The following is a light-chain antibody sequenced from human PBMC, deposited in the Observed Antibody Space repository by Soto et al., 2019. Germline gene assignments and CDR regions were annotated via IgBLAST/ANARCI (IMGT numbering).Light chain of an antibody. CDR3: ISYTDRQSYL. J-gene: IGLJ1*01. CDR2: AVS. Sequence: QSVLTQPASVSGSPGQSITISCSGTSSDIGSYNHVAWYQQFPGKSPKPMIYAVSDRPSGVSDRFSGSKSGITASLTISGLQTEDEADYYCISYTDRQSYLFGTGTRSPS. V-gene: IGLV2-14*03. CDR1: SSDIGSYNH.